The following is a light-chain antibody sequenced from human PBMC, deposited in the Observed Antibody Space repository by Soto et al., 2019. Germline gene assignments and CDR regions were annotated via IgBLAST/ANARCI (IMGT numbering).Light chain of an antibody. CDR1: SGHSSYI. CDR3: ETWDSNTHV. J-gene: IGLJ3*02. CDR2: LEGSGSY. Sequence: QSVLTQSSSASASLGSSVKLTCTLSSGHSSYIIAWHQQQPGKAPRYLMKLEGSGSYNTGSGVPDRFSGSSSGADRYLTISNLQFEDEADYYCETWDSNTHVFGGGTKLTVL. V-gene: IGLV4-60*02.